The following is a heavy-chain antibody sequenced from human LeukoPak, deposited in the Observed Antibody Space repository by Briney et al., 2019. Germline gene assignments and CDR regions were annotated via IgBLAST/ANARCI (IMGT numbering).Heavy chain of an antibody. CDR2: IGTSSTTI. J-gene: IGHJ4*02. CDR3: AKEPPHTPPTGQQLVQDPY. Sequence: GGSLRLSCAASGFTFSSYTMNWVRQPPGKGLEWVSNIGTSSTTIYYADSVKGRFTISRDNSKNTLYLQMNSLRAEDTAVYYCAKEPPHTPPTGQQLVQDPYWGQGTLVTVSS. D-gene: IGHD6-13*01. CDR1: GFTFSSYT. V-gene: IGHV3-48*01.